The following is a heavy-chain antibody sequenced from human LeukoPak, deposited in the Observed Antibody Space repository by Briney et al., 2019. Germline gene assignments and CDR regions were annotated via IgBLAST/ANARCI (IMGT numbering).Heavy chain of an antibody. J-gene: IGHJ4*02. CDR3: ARERVDSSRWYDY. D-gene: IGHD6-13*01. CDR1: GCTFSSYA. CDR2: IIPIFGTA. V-gene: IGHV1-69*05. Sequence: SVKDSCKASGCTFSSYAISWVRQAPGQGLEWMGGIIPIFGTANYAQKFQGRVTITTDESTSTAYMELSSLRSEDKAVYYCARERVDSSRWYDYWGQGTLVSVSS.